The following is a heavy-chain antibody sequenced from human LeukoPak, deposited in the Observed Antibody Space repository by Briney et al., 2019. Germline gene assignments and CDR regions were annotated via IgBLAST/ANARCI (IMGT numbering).Heavy chain of an antibody. CDR2: IYYSGST. Sequence: SETLSLTCTVPGGSISSSSYYWGWIRQPPGKGLEWIGSIYYSGSTYYNPSLKSRVTISVDTSKNQFSLKLSSVTAADTAVYYCARALLWDYDFWSGSKWFDPWGQGTLVTVSS. CDR1: GGSISSSSYY. D-gene: IGHD3-3*01. CDR3: ARALLWDYDFWSGSKWFDP. V-gene: IGHV4-39*01. J-gene: IGHJ5*02.